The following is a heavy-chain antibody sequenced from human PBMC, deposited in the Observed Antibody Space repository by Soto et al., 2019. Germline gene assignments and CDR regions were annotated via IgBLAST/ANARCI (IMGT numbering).Heavy chain of an antibody. V-gene: IGHV1-8*01. D-gene: IGHD6-13*01. CDR2: MSPTSGNT. CDR1: GYTFTCCD. J-gene: IGHJ4*02. CDR3: ARGITAGLDY. Sequence: GASVKVSCKASGYTFTCCDINWVRQASGQGPEWMGWMSPTSGNTGYAQKFQGRVTMTSDMSISTAYMELSSLTSEDTAVYYCARGITAGLDYWGQGTLVTVSS.